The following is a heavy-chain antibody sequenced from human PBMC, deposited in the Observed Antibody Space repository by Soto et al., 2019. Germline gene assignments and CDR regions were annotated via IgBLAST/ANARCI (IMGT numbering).Heavy chain of an antibody. D-gene: IGHD3-22*01. J-gene: IGHJ3*02. CDR3: ARDYYYDSMGAKLFLTRDDAFDI. Sequence: GASVKVSCKASGGTFSSYAISWVRQAPGRGXEWMGGIIPIFGTANYAQKFQGRVTITADESTSTAYMELSSLRSEDTAVYYCARDYYYDSMGAKLFLTRDDAFDIWGQGTMVTVSS. V-gene: IGHV1-69*13. CDR2: IIPIFGTA. CDR1: GGTFSSYA.